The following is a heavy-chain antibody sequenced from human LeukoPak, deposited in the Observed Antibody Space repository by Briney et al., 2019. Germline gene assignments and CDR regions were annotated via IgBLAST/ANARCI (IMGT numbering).Heavy chain of an antibody. CDR2: IYYRGNT. Sequence: SETLSLTCTVSGGSISTYYWSWIRQPPGKGLEWIGYIYYRGNTNYNPSLRSRVSISVDTSKNQFSLKLTSVTAADTAVYYCARLARGAYNYDACDIWGQGTMVTVSS. CDR1: GGSISTYY. D-gene: IGHD5-24*01. J-gene: IGHJ3*02. CDR3: ARLARGAYNYDACDI. V-gene: IGHV4-59*08.